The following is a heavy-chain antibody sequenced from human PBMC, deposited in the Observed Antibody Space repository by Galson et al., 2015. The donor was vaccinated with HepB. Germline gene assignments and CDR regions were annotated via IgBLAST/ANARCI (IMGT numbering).Heavy chain of an antibody. J-gene: IGHJ4*02. CDR2: INPSGGST. D-gene: IGHD2-15*01. Sequence: SVKVSCKASGYTLTNYHIHWVRQAPGQGLEWMGIINPSGGSTSYAQKFQGRVTMTRDTSTSTVYMYLSGLRSGDTAVYYCARDLIGYIDYWGQGTLVTVSS. CDR1: GYTLTNYH. V-gene: IGHV1-46*01. CDR3: ARDLIGYIDY.